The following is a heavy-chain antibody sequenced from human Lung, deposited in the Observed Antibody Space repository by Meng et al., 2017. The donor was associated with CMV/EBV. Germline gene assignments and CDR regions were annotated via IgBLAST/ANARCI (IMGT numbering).Heavy chain of an antibody. CDR3: ARMIVNNYDYHSAMDV. CDR1: GGSSGDYF. CDR2: IDHSGST. D-gene: IGHD3-22*01. Sequence: SXTXSLXXTGYGGSSGDYFWTWVRQLPGKGLEWIGEIDHSGSTKYNPTLKSRATISDDASKDQPSLKLRSLTAADTAVYYCARMIVNNYDYHSAMDVWGQGTXVTVSS. V-gene: IGHV4-34*01. J-gene: IGHJ6*02.